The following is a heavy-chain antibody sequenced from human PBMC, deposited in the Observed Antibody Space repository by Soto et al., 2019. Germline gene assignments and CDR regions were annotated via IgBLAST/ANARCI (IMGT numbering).Heavy chain of an antibody. CDR3: ARLAPIAAADGMDV. CDR2: VYYSGST. D-gene: IGHD6-13*01. CDR1: GASVNSENYY. Sequence: SETLSLTCTVSGASVNSENYYWSWIRQPPGKGLEWIGYVYYSGSTNYNPSLKSRATISVDTYKNQFSLKMSSVTAADTALYYWARLAPIAAADGMDVSGQGTTVTVSS. V-gene: IGHV4-61*01. J-gene: IGHJ6*02.